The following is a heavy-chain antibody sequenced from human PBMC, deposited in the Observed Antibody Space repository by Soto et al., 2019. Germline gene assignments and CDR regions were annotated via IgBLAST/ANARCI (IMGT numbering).Heavy chain of an antibody. CDR3: ARSRRVWFGELSKYYYYGMDV. D-gene: IGHD3-10*01. CDR1: GGSISSYY. J-gene: IGHJ6*02. Sequence: SETLSLTCTVSGGSISSYYWSWIRQPPGKGLEWIGYIYYSGSTNYNPSLKSRVIIPVDTSKNQFSLKLSSVTAADTAVYYCARSRRVWFGELSKYYYYGMDVWGQGTTVTVS. V-gene: IGHV4-59*08. CDR2: IYYSGST.